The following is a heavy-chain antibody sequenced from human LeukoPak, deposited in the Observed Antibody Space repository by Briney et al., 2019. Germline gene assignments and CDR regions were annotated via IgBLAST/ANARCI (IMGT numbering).Heavy chain of an antibody. CDR3: AKEGGPGTFDI. D-gene: IGHD2-15*01. Sequence: GGSLRLSCAASGFTFSSYGMHWVRQAPGKGLEWVAVISYDGSNKYYADSVKGRFTISRDNSKNTLYLQMNSLRAEDAAVYYCAKEGGPGTFDIWGQGTMVTVSS. CDR1: GFTFSSYG. V-gene: IGHV3-30*18. J-gene: IGHJ3*02. CDR2: ISYDGSNK.